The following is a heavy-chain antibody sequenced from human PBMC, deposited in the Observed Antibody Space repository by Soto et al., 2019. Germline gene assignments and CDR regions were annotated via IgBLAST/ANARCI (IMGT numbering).Heavy chain of an antibody. V-gene: IGHV3-23*01. Sequence: EVQLLESGGGLVQPGGSLRLSCVGSGFTFSSYDMTWVRQAPGKGLEWVSSFSFYGRRDNTYYADSVKGRFTISRDNSRNTVYLQMDNLRVEDTAVYYCAKSLYIDNGGPNDYWGQGTRVTVSS. CDR2: FSFYGRRDNT. CDR3: AKSLYIDNGGPNDY. CDR1: GFTFSSYD. D-gene: IGHD1-1*01. J-gene: IGHJ4*02.